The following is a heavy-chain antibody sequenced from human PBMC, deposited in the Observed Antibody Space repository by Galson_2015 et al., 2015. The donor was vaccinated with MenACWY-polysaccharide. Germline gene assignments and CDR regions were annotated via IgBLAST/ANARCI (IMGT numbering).Heavy chain of an antibody. V-gene: IGHV6-1*01. Sequence: CAISGDSVSSNSAAWSWIRQSPSGGLEWLGRTYYRSKWYNDYAVAVKNRITINPDTSKNQFSLQLNSVTPEDTAVYYCARVAGRDPFDHWGQGTLVTVSS. CDR3: ARVAGRDPFDH. CDR1: GDSVSSNSAA. D-gene: IGHD6-19*01. CDR2: TYYRSKWYN. J-gene: IGHJ4*02.